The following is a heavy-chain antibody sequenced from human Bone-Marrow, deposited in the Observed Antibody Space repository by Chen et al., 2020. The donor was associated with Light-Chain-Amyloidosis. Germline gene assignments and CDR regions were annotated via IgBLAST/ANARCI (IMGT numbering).Heavy chain of an antibody. J-gene: IGHJ3*02. V-gene: IGHV3-48*03. D-gene: IGHD2-15*01. CDR3: ARDRWVARHFPGAVDI. CDR2: ISTTGTTI. CDR1: GFSFSNYE. Sequence: EVQLVESGGGLVQPGWSLRLSCVASGFSFSNYEMNWVRQAPGQGLEWVSYISTTGTTIYYADFARGRFTISRDNAKNSLYLQMNSLRAEDTAVYYCARDRWVARHFPGAVDIWAKGQWSPSLQ.